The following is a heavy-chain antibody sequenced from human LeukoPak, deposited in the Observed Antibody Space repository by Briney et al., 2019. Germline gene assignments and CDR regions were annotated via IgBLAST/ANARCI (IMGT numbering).Heavy chain of an antibody. V-gene: IGHV4-38-2*01. CDR3: ARFRLYSSTSCSLDY. CDR2: IYHSGSA. J-gene: IGHJ4*02. Sequence: PSETLSLTCAVSGYSISSGYYWGWIRQPPGKGLEWIWSIYHSGSANYNPSLKSRVIISVDTSKNQFSLKLSSVTAADTAVYYCARFRLYSSTSCSLDYWGQGTLVTVSS. CDR1: GYSISSGYY. D-gene: IGHD2-2*01.